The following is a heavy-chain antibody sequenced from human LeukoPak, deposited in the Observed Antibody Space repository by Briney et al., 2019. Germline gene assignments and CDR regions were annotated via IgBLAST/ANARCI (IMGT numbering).Heavy chain of an antibody. V-gene: IGHV3-23*01. CDR2: ISGSGGST. Sequence: GGSLRLSCAASGFTFSSYAMSWVRQAPGQGLEWVSGISGSGGSTDYADSVEGRFTISRDNSKNTLYLQMNSLRVEDTAVYYCAKDPGYQLVYCFDYWGQGTLVTVSS. D-gene: IGHD5-18*01. CDR3: AKDPGYQLVYCFDY. J-gene: IGHJ4*02. CDR1: GFTFSSYA.